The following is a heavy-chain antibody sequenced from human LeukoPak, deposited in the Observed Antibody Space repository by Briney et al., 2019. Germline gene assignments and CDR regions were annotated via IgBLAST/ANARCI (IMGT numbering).Heavy chain of an antibody. D-gene: IGHD3-22*01. V-gene: IGHV4-38-2*02. CDR3: ARRGSDSRPRDYYYYYMDV. Sequence: SETLSLTCTVSGYSISSGYYWGWIRQPPGKGLEWIGSIYHSGSTYYNPSLKSRVTISVDTSKNQFSLKLSSVTAADTAVYYCARRGSDSRPRDYYYYYMDVWGKGTTVTVSS. CDR2: IYHSGST. J-gene: IGHJ6*03. CDR1: GYSISSGYY.